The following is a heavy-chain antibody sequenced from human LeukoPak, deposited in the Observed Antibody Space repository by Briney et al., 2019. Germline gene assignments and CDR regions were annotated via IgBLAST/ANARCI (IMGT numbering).Heavy chain of an antibody. Sequence: ASVKVSCKASGYTFTSYDINWVRQATGQGLEWMGWMNPNSGNTGYAQKFQGRVTMTRDTSISTAYMELSRLRSDDTAVYYCARDLGYSSGWYLFDYWGQGTLVTVSS. J-gene: IGHJ4*02. CDR2: MNPNSGNT. CDR1: GYTFTSYD. D-gene: IGHD6-19*01. CDR3: ARDLGYSSGWYLFDY. V-gene: IGHV1-8*02.